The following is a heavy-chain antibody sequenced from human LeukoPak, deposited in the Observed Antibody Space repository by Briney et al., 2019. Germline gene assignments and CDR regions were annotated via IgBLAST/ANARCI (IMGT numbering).Heavy chain of an antibody. CDR1: GFTFSSYA. J-gene: IGHJ4*02. CDR2: ISGSGGST. D-gene: IGHD6-19*01. Sequence: GGSLRLSCAASGFTFSSYAMSWVRQAPGKGLEWVSAISGSGGSTYYADSVKGRFTISRDNAKNSLYLQMNSLRVEDTAVYYCARGIAVAGPDYWGQGTLVTVSS. V-gene: IGHV3-23*01. CDR3: ARGIAVAGPDY.